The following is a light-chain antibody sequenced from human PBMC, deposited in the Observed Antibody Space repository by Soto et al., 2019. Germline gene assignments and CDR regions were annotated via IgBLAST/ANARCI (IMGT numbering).Light chain of an antibody. CDR3: QQSYSTPIT. J-gene: IGKJ5*01. CDR1: QIISSS. Sequence: DIQMTQSPSSVSASVGDRVTITCRASQIISSSLNWYQQKPGKAPKLRIYPASSLQSGVPSRFSGSGSGTDFTLTISSLQAEDFATYYCQQSYSTPITFGQGTRLEIK. CDR2: PAS. V-gene: IGKV1-39*01.